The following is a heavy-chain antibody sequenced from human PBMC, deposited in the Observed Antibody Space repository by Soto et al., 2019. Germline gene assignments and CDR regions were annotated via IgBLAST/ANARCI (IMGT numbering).Heavy chain of an antibody. CDR2: FDPEDGET. CDR3: ATILHYHYYDSSGYCAYFQD. V-gene: IGHV1-24*01. Sequence: ASVKVSCKVSGYTLTELSMHWVRQAPGKGLEWMGGFDPEDGETIYAQKFQGRVTMTEDTSTDTAYMELSSLRSEDTAVYYCATILHYHYYDSSGYCAYFQDWGQGTLVIVSS. J-gene: IGHJ1*01. CDR1: GYTLTELS. D-gene: IGHD3-22*01.